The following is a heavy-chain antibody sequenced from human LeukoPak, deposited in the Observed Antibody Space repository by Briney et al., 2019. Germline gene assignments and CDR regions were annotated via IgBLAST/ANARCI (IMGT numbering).Heavy chain of an antibody. CDR3: AKDPPSWYSSSWYGFDP. CDR1: GFTFSSYA. J-gene: IGHJ5*02. D-gene: IGHD6-13*01. CDR2: ISGSGGSI. V-gene: IGHV3-23*01. Sequence: QPGGSLRLSCAASGFTFSSYAMSWVRQAPGKGLEWVSAISGSGGSIYYADSVKGRFTISRDNSKNTLYLQMNSLRAEDTAVYYCAKDPPSWYSSSWYGFDPWGQGTLVTVSS.